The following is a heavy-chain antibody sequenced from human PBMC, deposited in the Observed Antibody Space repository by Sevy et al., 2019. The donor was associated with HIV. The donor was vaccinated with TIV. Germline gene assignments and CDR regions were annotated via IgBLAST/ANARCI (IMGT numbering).Heavy chain of an antibody. J-gene: IGHJ4*02. CDR1: GFSFDNHA. D-gene: IGHD3-3*02. V-gene: IGHV3-23*01. CDR2: TPDTGIST. Sequence: GGSLRLSCAASGFSFDNHAMMWFRQPPGKGLEWVSTTPDTGISTFYANSVKGRFIISRDNSKSTLYLEMNSLRVEDTALYYCARGWPIHLWGQGTLVTVSS. CDR3: ARGWPIHL.